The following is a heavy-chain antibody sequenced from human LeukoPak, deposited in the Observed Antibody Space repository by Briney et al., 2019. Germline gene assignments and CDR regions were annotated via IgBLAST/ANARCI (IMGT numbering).Heavy chain of an antibody. CDR1: GFTVSSNY. CDR2: IYSGGST. Sequence: HPGGSLRLSCAASGFTVSSNYMSWVRQAPGKGLERVSIIYSGGSTYYADSVKGRFTISRDNSKNTLYLQMNSLRAEDTAVYYCARYSSGYSTYFDYWGQGTLVTVSS. J-gene: IGHJ4*02. V-gene: IGHV3-66*01. CDR3: ARYSSGYSTYFDY. D-gene: IGHD3-22*01.